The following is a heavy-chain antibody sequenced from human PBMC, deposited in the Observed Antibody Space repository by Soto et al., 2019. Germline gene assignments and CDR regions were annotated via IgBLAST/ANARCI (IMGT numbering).Heavy chain of an antibody. J-gene: IGHJ4*02. Sequence: PGGSLRLSCAASGFTFRSYAMSWVRQAPGKGLEWVSGISSSSIYIFYSDSVKGRFTISRDNSKITQYLQMSSLRADDTAVYYCVKGEYYYDSSGYYPFDYWGQGTLVTVSS. D-gene: IGHD3-22*01. V-gene: IGHV3-23*01. CDR1: GFTFRSYA. CDR2: ISSSSIYI. CDR3: VKGEYYYDSSGYYPFDY.